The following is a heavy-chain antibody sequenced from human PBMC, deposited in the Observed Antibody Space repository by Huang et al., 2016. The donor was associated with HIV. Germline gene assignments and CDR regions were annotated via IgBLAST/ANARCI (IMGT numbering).Heavy chain of an antibody. Sequence: QLQLQESGPGQVKPSETLSLTCTVSGDFISSTNYYWGWIRQSPGKGLEWVGSVYQRESTNYNPSLKSRVTLSVDTSRNQFSLRLNSVTAADTAVYYCASQHIGAAATWFWGRGTQVAVSS. CDR1: GDFISSTNYY. V-gene: IGHV4-39*01. J-gene: IGHJ4*02. D-gene: IGHD6-13*01. CDR3: ASQHIGAAATWF. CDR2: VYQREST.